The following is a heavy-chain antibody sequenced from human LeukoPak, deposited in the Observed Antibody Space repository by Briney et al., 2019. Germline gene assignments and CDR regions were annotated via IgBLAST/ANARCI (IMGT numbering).Heavy chain of an antibody. Sequence: GGSLRLSCAASGFTFSSYSMNWVRQAPGKGLEWVSYISSSSSTIYYADSVKGRFTISRDNAKNSLYLQMNSLRAEDTAVYYCARSSRGKAGATQYFQHWGQGTLVTVSS. V-gene: IGHV3-48*04. D-gene: IGHD1-26*01. CDR1: GFTFSSYS. CDR2: ISSSSSTI. J-gene: IGHJ1*01. CDR3: ARSSRGKAGATQYFQH.